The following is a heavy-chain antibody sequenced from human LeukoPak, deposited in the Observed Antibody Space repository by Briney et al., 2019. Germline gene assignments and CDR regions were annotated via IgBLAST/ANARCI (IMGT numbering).Heavy chain of an antibody. Sequence: GGSLRLSCAASGFTFSSYGMHWVRQAPGKGLEWVALIWYDGSNKYYTDSVKGRLTISRDNSKNTLYLQMDSLRAEDTAIYYCAREGPRGNSQFDYWGQGTLVTVSS. CDR1: GFTFSSYG. J-gene: IGHJ4*02. D-gene: IGHD2/OR15-2a*01. V-gene: IGHV3-33*01. CDR2: IWYDGSNK. CDR3: AREGPRGNSQFDY.